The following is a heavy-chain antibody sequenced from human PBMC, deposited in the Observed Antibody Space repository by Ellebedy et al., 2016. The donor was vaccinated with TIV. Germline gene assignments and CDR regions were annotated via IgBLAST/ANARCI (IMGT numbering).Heavy chain of an antibody. Sequence: ASVKVSCKTSGFTFTSFVITWVRQAPGQGLEWMGWINANTGDTHHAENFQGRLTMTTDTSTSTAYMELRSLRSDDTAIYYCARVPYCGGGRCLLNLGWFDPWGQGTLVSVSS. D-gene: IGHD2-15*01. CDR1: GFTFTSFV. J-gene: IGHJ5*02. CDR2: INANTGDT. V-gene: IGHV1-18*01. CDR3: ARVPYCGGGRCLLNLGWFDP.